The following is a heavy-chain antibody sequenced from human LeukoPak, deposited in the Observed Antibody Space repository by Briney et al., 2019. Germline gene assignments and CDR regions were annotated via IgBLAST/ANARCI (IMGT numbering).Heavy chain of an antibody. D-gene: IGHD6-19*01. CDR2: ISWNSGSI. J-gene: IGHJ4*02. Sequence: GRSLRLSCAASGFTFDDYAMHWVRQAPGKGLEWVSGISWNSGSIGYADSVKGRFTISRDNAKNSLYLQMNSLRAEDTALHYCAKDRRRAVAGLFDYWGQGTLVTVSS. V-gene: IGHV3-9*01. CDR1: GFTFDDYA. CDR3: AKDRRRAVAGLFDY.